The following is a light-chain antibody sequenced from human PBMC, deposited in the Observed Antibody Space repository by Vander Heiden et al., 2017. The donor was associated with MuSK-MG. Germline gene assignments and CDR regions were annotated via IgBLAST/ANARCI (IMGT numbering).Light chain of an antibody. CDR3: QQYGSSPQALLCT. J-gene: IGKJ5*01. CDR1: QSVSSSY. Sequence: EIVLTPSPGTLSLSPGERATLSCRASQSVSSSYLAWYQQTPGQAPRLLIYGASSRATGIPDRFRGSGYGKDFTLTISRLELEEFAVYYCQQYGSSPQALLCTFGQGTRLEIK. CDR2: GAS. V-gene: IGKV3-20*01.